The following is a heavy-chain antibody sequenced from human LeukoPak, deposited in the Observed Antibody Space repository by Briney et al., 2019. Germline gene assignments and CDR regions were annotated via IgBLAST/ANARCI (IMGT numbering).Heavy chain of an antibody. CDR2: ISSSSSYI. CDR3: ARESHYYDSSGYYGGYYYYGMDV. D-gene: IGHD3-22*01. Sequence: PGGSLRLSCAASGVTFSSYSMNWVRQAPGKGLEWVSSISSSSSYIYYADSVKGRFTISRDNAKNSLYLQMNSLRAEDTAVYYCARESHYYDSSGYYGGYYYYGMDVWGQGTTVTVSS. V-gene: IGHV3-21*01. J-gene: IGHJ6*02. CDR1: GVTFSSYS.